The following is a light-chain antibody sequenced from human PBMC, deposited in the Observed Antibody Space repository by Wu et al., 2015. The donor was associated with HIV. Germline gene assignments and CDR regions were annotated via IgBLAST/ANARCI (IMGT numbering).Light chain of an antibody. CDR1: QAISNY. J-gene: IGKJ2*04. CDR2: AAS. Sequence: DIQMTQSPSTLSASVGDRVTITCRASQAISNYLAWYQQKPGKVPKLLIYAASVLQSGVPSRFSGSGVGTKFTLTISDLQPEDVATYYCQRYNSVPSGSFGQGTKLEI. CDR3: QRYNSVPSGS. V-gene: IGKV1-27*01.